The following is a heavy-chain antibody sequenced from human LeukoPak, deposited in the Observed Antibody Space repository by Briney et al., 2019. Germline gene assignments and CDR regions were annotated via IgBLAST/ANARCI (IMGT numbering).Heavy chain of an antibody. Sequence: GGSLRLSCAASGFTFSNDAMSWVRQAPGKGLEWVSIVSGNGGVTFYADSVKGRFTISRDNSKNTLYMQMNSLRTEDTAVYYCAKDFWSMVGYMDVWGQGTTVSVSS. CDR1: GFTFSNDA. D-gene: IGHD3-3*01. J-gene: IGHJ6*02. V-gene: IGHV3-23*01. CDR3: AKDFWSMVGYMDV. CDR2: VSGNGGVT.